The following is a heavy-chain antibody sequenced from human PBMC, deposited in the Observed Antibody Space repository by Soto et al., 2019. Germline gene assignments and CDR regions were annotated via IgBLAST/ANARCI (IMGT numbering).Heavy chain of an antibody. V-gene: IGHV4-34*01. J-gene: IGHJ4*02. D-gene: IGHD1-26*01. CDR1: GGSLSGYY. Sequence: SETLSLTCTVYGGSLSGYYWSWIRQSPGKGLEWIGEINHSGSTNYNPSLKSRVTISVDTSKNQFSLKLTSVTAADTAVYYCARLRWEQPWVFDYWGQGTLVTVSS. CDR3: ARLRWEQPWVFDY. CDR2: INHSGST.